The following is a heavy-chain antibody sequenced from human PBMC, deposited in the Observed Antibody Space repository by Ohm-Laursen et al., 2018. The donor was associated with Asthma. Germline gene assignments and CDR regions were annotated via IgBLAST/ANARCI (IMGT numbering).Heavy chain of an antibody. Sequence: SLRLSCSASGFTFSNYGMHWVRQAPGKGLEWVAVTSVDGTIKIYTDSVKGRFAISRDNSKDTLYLQMNSLRPEDTAMYYCARDQIGGSPDYFDAWGQGTLVTVSS. D-gene: IGHD3-3*01. CDR2: TSVDGTIK. CDR3: ARDQIGGSPDYFDA. CDR1: GFTFSNYG. J-gene: IGHJ4*02. V-gene: IGHV3-30*03.